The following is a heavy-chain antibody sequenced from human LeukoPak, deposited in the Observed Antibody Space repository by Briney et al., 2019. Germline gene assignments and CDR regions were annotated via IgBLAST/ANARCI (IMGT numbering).Heavy chain of an antibody. J-gene: IGHJ4*02. CDR2: ISGSGGST. V-gene: IGHV3-23*01. D-gene: IGHD3-22*01. Sequence: HPGGSLRLSCAASGFTFSSYAMSWVRQAPGKGLEWVSAISGSGGSTYYADSVKGRFTISRDNAKNSLYLQMNSLRAEDTAVYYCARSSSGYYNVVDYWGQGTLVTVSS. CDR1: GFTFSSYA. CDR3: ARSSSGYYNVVDY.